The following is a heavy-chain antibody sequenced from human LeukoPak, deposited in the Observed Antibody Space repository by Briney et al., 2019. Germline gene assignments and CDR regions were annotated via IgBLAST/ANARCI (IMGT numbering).Heavy chain of an antibody. CDR2: IIGSGGSR. J-gene: IGHJ4*02. CDR1: GFTFSSDV. Sequence: PGGSLRLSCVASGFTFSSDVMAWVRQAPGQGLEWVSSIIGSGGSRYYADSVKGRVTISRDNSKNTLYLQIYSLRAEDTAIYYCAKGSKGTYDYWGQGTLVTVSS. CDR3: AKGSKGTYDY. V-gene: IGHV3-23*01.